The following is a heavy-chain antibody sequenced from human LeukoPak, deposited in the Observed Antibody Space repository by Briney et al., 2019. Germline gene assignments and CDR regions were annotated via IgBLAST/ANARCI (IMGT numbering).Heavy chain of an antibody. CDR1: GGSFSGYY. D-gene: IGHD1-26*01. Sequence: KPSETLSLTCAVYGGSFSGYYWSWIRQPPGKGLEWIGEINHSGSTNYNPSLKSRVTISVDTSKNQFSLKLSSVTAADTAVYYCARSRRELLSFDYWGQGTLVTVSS. CDR2: INHSGST. J-gene: IGHJ4*02. CDR3: ARSRRELLSFDY. V-gene: IGHV4-34*01.